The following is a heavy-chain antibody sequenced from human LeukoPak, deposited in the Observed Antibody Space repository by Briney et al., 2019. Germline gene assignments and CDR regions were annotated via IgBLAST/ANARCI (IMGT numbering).Heavy chain of an antibody. D-gene: IGHD3-22*01. J-gene: IGHJ4*02. CDR3: ARDLTHHYYDSSGYNDY. CDR1: GGTFSSYA. Sequence: SVKVSCKASGGTFSSYAISWVRQAPGQGLEWMGGIIPIFGTANYAQKFQGRVTITADESTSTAYMELSSLRSEDTAVYYCARDLTHHYYDSSGYNDYWGQGTLVTVSS. CDR2: IIPIFGTA. V-gene: IGHV1-69*13.